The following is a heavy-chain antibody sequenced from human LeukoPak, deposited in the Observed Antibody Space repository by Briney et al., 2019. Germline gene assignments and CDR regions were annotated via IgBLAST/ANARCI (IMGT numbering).Heavy chain of an antibody. J-gene: IGHJ4*02. CDR3: AKDLLSGYCSGGSCYGGGY. Sequence: GSLRLSCAASGFTFSSYGMHWVRQAPGKGLEWVAFIRYDGSNKYYADSVKGRFTISRDNSKNTLYLQMNSLRAEDTAVYYCAKDLLSGYCSGGSCYGGGYWGQGTLVTVSS. D-gene: IGHD2-15*01. CDR1: GFTFSSYG. CDR2: IRYDGSNK. V-gene: IGHV3-30*02.